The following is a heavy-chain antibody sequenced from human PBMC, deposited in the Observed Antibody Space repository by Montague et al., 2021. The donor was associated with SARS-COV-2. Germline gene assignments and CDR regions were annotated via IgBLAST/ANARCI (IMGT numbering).Heavy chain of an antibody. V-gene: IGHV4-39*02. D-gene: IGHD3-10*01. CDR2: MDYSGTT. CDR3: ARGMIRGVTTPFDY. J-gene: IGHJ4*01. CDR1: SGSIISSGYY. Sequence: SETLSLTCSVSSGSIISSGYYWGWIRQPPGKELEWIGNMDYSGTTYYNPSLQSRGTISVDTSKNHLSLRLSSVTAADTAVYFCARGMIRGVTTPFDYWGQEPRSPPP.